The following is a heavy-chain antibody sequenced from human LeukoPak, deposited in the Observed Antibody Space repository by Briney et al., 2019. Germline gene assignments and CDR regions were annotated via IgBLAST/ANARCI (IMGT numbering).Heavy chain of an antibody. Sequence: GGSLRLSCVGSGFTFRSHAMSWVRQAPEKGLEFVSGIYENGGTTYYADSVKGRFSISRDNSKNTLYLQMDSLRGEDTAVYYCAKDFRIGYSAHFDYWGRGALVTVSS. J-gene: IGHJ4*02. D-gene: IGHD2-21*01. CDR1: GFTFRSHA. CDR3: AKDFRIGYSAHFDY. CDR2: IYENGGTT. V-gene: IGHV3-23*01.